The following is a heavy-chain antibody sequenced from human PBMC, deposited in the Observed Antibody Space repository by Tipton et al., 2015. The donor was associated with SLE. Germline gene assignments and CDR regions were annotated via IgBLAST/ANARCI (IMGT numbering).Heavy chain of an antibody. CDR3: ARATLLTQRITMADAFDI. CDR2: IYYSGST. Sequence: WIRQHPGKGLEWIGYIYYSGSTYYNPSLKSRVTISVDTSKNQFSLKLSSVTAADTAVYYCARATLLTQRITMADAFDIWGQGTMVTVSS. J-gene: IGHJ3*02. D-gene: IGHD3-10*01. V-gene: IGHV4-31*02.